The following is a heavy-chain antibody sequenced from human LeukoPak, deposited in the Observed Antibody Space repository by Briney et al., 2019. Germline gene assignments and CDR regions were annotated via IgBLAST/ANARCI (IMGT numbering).Heavy chain of an antibody. Sequence: GTSLRLSCAASWFNFRDSAMHWVRQPPAKGLEGVAVSSYDGTNKYYADSVNGRFTISRDNSKNTLFLQMNNLRLEDTAVYYCAADYGDYVSPSDWGQGSLVIVSS. V-gene: IGHV3-30*04. CDR3: AADYGDYVSPSD. CDR1: WFNFRDSA. D-gene: IGHD4-17*01. CDR2: SSYDGTNK. J-gene: IGHJ4*02.